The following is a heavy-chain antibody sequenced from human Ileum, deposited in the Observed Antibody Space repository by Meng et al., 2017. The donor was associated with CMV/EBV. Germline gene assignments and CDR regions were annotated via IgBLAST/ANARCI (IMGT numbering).Heavy chain of an antibody. CDR3: ASKWSRFDY. Sequence: LSRSFAVFGGSSSSINWWSWVRQPPGKGLEWIGEIYHSGSTTYNPSLKSRVTISVDKSKNQLSLKLSSVTAADTAVYYCASKWSRFDYWGQGTLVTVSS. D-gene: IGHD3-3*01. J-gene: IGHJ4*02. CDR1: GGSSSSINW. CDR2: IYHSGST. V-gene: IGHV4-4*02.